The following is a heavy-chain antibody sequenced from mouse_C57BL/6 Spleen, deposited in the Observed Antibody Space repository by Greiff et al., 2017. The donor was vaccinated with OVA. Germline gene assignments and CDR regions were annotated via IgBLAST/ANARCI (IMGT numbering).Heavy chain of an antibody. V-gene: IGHV10-1*01. D-gene: IGHD2-1*01. CDR3: VAYGNYFDD. CDR2: IRSKSNNYAT. CDR1: GFSFNTYA. Sequence: EVQRVESGGGLVQPKGSLKLSCAASGFSFNTYAMNWVRQAPGKGLEWVARIRSKSNNYATYYADSVKDRFTISRDDSESMLYLQMNNLKTEDTAMYYCVAYGNYFDDWGQGTTLTVSS. J-gene: IGHJ2*01.